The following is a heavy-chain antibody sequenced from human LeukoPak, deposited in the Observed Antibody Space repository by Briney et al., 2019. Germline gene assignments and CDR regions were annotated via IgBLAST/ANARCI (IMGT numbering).Heavy chain of an antibody. CDR1: GFTFSTYS. Sequence: GGSLRLSCAVSGFTFSTYSMDWVRQAPGKGLEWVSYICSSGTTIYYADFVKGRFTISRDNARNSLYLQMNSLRVEDTAVYYCVRERFHGSGAPRYDYWGQGTLVTVSS. CDR3: VRERFHGSGAPRYDY. D-gene: IGHD3-10*01. V-gene: IGHV3-48*04. J-gene: IGHJ4*02. CDR2: ICSSGTTI.